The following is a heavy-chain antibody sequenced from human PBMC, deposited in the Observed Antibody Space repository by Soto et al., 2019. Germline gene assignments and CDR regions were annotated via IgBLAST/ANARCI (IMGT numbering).Heavy chain of an antibody. CDR1: GFSFSSDG. V-gene: IGHV3-30*18. CDR3: AKGVVGATPLGAWYFDL. D-gene: IGHD1-26*01. CDR2: ISSDGNIK. J-gene: IGHJ2*01. Sequence: QVQLVESGGGVVQPGRSLRLSCVASGFSFSSDGMHWVRQAPGKGLEWVAVISSDGNIKYYADSVKGRFTISRDKSKNTLNLQMNSLRAGDTAVYYCAKGVVGATPLGAWYFDLWGRGTRVTVSS.